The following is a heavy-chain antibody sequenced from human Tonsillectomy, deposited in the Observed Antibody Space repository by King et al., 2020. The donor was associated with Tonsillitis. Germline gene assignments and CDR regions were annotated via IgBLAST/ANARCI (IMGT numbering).Heavy chain of an antibody. CDR2: NSGSGCSI. CDR1: GFTFSSYA. D-gene: IGHD2-21*01. CDR3: ATDAKHSVLLGAFDI. V-gene: IGHV3-23*04. Sequence: VQLVESGGGLVQPGGSLRLSCAASGFTFSSYAMSWVRQAPGKGLEWVSVNSGSGCSINYADSVKGRFTISRENSQNTLYLQMNRLRVEDTAVYYCATDAKHSVLLGAFDIWGQGTKVTVSS. J-gene: IGHJ3*02.